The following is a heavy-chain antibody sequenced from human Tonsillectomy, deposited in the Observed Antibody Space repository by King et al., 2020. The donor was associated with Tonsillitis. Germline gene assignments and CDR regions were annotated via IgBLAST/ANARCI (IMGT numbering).Heavy chain of an antibody. V-gene: IGHV4-59*01. CDR2: IYYSGST. Sequence: VQLQESGPGLVKPSETLSLTCTVSGGSISSYYWSWIRQPPGKGLEWIGYIYYSGSTNYNPSLKSRVTIPVDTSKNQFSLNLSPVTPADTAVYYCARSKALVAEYFQHWGQGTLVTVSS. CDR1: GGSISSYY. J-gene: IGHJ1*01. CDR3: ARSKALVAEYFQH. D-gene: IGHD2-15*01.